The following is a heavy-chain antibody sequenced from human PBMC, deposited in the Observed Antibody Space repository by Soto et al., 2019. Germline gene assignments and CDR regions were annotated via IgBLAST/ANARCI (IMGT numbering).Heavy chain of an antibody. CDR3: AKQGIEVAGTDYFDS. J-gene: IGHJ4*02. Sequence: QVQLVESGGGVVQPGKSLRLSCAAAGFIFRSYGVHWVRQAPGKGLEWVAVISHDGSNAYYADAVNGRFTISRDNAKNTVYLQMNGLRAEDTAVYYCAKQGIEVAGTDYFDSWGQGALVTVAS. V-gene: IGHV3-30*18. D-gene: IGHD6-19*01. CDR2: ISHDGSNA. CDR1: GFIFRSYG.